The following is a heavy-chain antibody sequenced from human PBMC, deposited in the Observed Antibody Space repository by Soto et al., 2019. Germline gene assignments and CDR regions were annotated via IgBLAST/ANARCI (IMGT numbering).Heavy chain of an antibody. CDR2: IKQDGTGK. J-gene: IGHJ3*02. CDR1: GFTFSRYW. Sequence: TGGSLRLSCAASGFTFSRYWMNWVRQAPGKGLEWVANIKQDGTGKNYVDSVKGRFTISRDNARKSLYLQMDSLRAEDTAVYFCARGDTPMITGMDSFDIWGQGTMVTVSS. D-gene: IGHD5-18*01. CDR3: ARGDTPMITGMDSFDI. V-gene: IGHV3-7*01.